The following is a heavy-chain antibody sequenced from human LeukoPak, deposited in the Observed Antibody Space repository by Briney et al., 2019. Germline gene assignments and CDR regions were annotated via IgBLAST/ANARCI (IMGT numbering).Heavy chain of an antibody. D-gene: IGHD6-13*01. J-gene: IGHJ4*02. CDR2: INPNSGGT. Sequence: ASVKVSCKASGYTFTGYYMHWVRQAPGQGLEWMGWINPNSGGTNYAQKFQGRVTMTRDTSISTAYMELSRLRSDDTAVYYCARATPIAAAPTPFWIDYWSQGTLVTVSS. CDR3: ARATPIAAAPTPFWIDY. CDR1: GYTFTGYY. V-gene: IGHV1-2*02.